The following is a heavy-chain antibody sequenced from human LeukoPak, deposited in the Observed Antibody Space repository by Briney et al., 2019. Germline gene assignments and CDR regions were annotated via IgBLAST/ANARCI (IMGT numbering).Heavy chain of an antibody. V-gene: IGHV3-7*01. CDR3: ASGGSGKYYYMDV. Sequence: GGSLRLSCAASGFTFSSYWMSWVRQAPGKGLGWVANIKQDGSEKYYVDSVKGRFTISRDNAKNSLYLQMNSLRAEDTAVYYCASGGSGKYYYMDVWGKGTTVTVSS. CDR2: IKQDGSEK. CDR1: GFTFSSYW. J-gene: IGHJ6*03. D-gene: IGHD3-10*01.